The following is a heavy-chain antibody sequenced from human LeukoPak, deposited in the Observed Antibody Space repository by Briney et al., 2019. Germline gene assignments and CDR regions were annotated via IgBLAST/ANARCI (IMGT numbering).Heavy chain of an antibody. V-gene: IGHV4-34*01. Sequence: SETLSLTCAVYGGSFSGYYWSWIRRPPGKGLEWIGEINHSGSTNYNPSLKSRVTISVDTSKNQFSLKLSSVTAADTAVYYCARTAYSYASTGFDYWGQGTLVAVSS. J-gene: IGHJ4*02. CDR3: ARTAYSYASTGFDY. CDR2: INHSGST. CDR1: GGSFSGYY. D-gene: IGHD5-18*01.